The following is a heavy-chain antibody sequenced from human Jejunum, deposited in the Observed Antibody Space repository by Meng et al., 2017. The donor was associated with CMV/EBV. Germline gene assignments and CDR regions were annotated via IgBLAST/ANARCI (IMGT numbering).Heavy chain of an antibody. J-gene: IGHJ4*02. CDR2: IRRQATRYAT. Sequence: FTVTGSAIHWVRQASGKGLEWVGRIRRQATRYATVYAATMQGRFTISRDDSENTAYLQMNSLKTEDTAVYYCARQARDGDCCLDYWGQGTLVTVSS. CDR1: FTVTGSA. V-gene: IGHV3-73*01. CDR3: ARQARDGDCCLDY. D-gene: IGHD2-21*01.